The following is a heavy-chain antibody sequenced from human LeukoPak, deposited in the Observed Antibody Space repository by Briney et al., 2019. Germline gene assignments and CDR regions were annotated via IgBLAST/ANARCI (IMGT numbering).Heavy chain of an antibody. Sequence: GGSLRLSCVASGLTFSDYWMSWVRQAPGMGLEWVANIETDGSERNYVDSVKGRFTISRDNAKNSLYLQMNSLGDEDTAVYYCARDIPSGFYTPDYWGQGTLVTVSS. CDR1: GLTFSDYW. D-gene: IGHD5-12*01. CDR3: ARDIPSGFYTPDY. J-gene: IGHJ4*02. CDR2: IETDGSER. V-gene: IGHV3-7*01.